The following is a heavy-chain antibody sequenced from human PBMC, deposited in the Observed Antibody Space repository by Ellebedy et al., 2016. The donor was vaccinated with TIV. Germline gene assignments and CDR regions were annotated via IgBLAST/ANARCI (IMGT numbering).Heavy chain of an antibody. V-gene: IGHV1-3*01. CDR1: GYTFTSHI. CDR3: ARDPEGAYYYGSAKFDY. Sequence: ASVKVSXKASGYTFTSHIIHWVRQAPGQRLEWLGWINAGNGHTKYSQKFQGRVTITRDTSASTVYVEMSSLRSEDTAVFYRARDPEGAYYYGSAKFDYWGQGTLVTVSS. D-gene: IGHD3-10*01. J-gene: IGHJ4*02. CDR2: INAGNGHT.